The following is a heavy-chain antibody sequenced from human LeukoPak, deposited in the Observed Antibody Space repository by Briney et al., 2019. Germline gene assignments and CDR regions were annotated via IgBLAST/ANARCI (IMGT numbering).Heavy chain of an antibody. CDR3: ARDDGYRGVDY. V-gene: IGHV3-7*01. Sequence: PGGSLRLSCAASGFTFSNYWMSWVRQAPGKGLEWVANIKFDGSEKFYVDSVKGRFTISRDNAKNSLYLQMNSLRAEDTAVYYCARDDGYRGVDYWGQGTLATVSS. D-gene: IGHD5-24*01. CDR2: IKFDGSEK. J-gene: IGHJ4*02. CDR1: GFTFSNYW.